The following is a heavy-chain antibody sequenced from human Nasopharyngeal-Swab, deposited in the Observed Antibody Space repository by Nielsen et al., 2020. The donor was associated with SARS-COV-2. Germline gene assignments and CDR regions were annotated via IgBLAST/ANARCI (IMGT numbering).Heavy chain of an antibody. Sequence: SETLSLTCTVSGGSISSYYWSWLRQPPGKGLEWIGYIYYSGSTNYNPSLKSRVTISIDTSKNQFSLKLSSVTAADTAVYYCARLYISPRRFDPWGQGTLVTVSS. CDR1: GGSISSYY. J-gene: IGHJ5*02. CDR2: IYYSGST. CDR3: ARLYISPRRFDP. D-gene: IGHD2-2*02. V-gene: IGHV4-59*08.